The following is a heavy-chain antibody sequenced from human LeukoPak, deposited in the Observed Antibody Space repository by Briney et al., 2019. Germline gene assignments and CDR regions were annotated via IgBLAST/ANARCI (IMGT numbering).Heavy chain of an antibody. CDR3: ARETAVAGTYYSDY. CDR1: RFTFSSYW. Sequence: GGSLRLSCAASRFTFSSYWMHWVRQAPGKGLVWVSRISIDGSITTYADSVKGRFTTSRDNAKNTLYLQMNSLRAEDTAVYYCARETAVAGTYYSDYWGQGTLVTVSS. CDR2: ISIDGSIT. J-gene: IGHJ4*02. V-gene: IGHV3-74*01. D-gene: IGHD6-19*01.